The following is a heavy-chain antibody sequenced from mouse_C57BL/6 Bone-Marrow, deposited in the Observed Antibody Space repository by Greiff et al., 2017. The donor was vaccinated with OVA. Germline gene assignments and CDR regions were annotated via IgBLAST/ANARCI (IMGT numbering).Heavy chain of an antibody. Sequence: VQLKESGGGLVKPGGSLKLSCAASGFTFSSYAMSWVRQTPEKRLAWVATISDGGSYTYYPDNVKGRFTISRDNAKNNLYLQMSHLKSEDTAMYYCARSGAMDYWGQGTSVTVSS. CDR2: ISDGGSYT. CDR1: GFTFSSYA. V-gene: IGHV5-4*01. CDR3: ARSGAMDY. D-gene: IGHD3-1*01. J-gene: IGHJ4*01.